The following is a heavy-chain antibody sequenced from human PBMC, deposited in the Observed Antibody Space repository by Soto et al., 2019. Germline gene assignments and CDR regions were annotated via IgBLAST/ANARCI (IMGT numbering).Heavy chain of an antibody. CDR1: GYTFTGYY. J-gene: IGHJ4*02. Sequence: QVQLVQSGAEVKKPGASVKVSCRASGYTFTGYYMHWVRQAPGQGLEWMGWINPNSGGTNYAQNFQGWVTMTRDTSISTAYMELSRLRPDDTAVYYCARTHCSSTRCYVGSWDYWGQGSLVTVSS. CDR2: INPNSGGT. CDR3: ARTHCSSTRCYVGSWDY. D-gene: IGHD2-2*01. V-gene: IGHV1-2*04.